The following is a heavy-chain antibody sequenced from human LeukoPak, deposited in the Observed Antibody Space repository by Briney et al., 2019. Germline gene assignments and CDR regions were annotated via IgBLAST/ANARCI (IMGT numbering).Heavy chain of an antibody. D-gene: IGHD2-2*01. J-gene: IGHJ6*03. V-gene: IGHV4-34*01. CDR2: INHSGST. CDR1: GGSFSGYY. Sequence: SETLSLTCAVYGGSFSGYYWSWIRQPPGKGLEWIGEINHSGSTNYNPSLKSRFTISVDTSKNQFSLKLSSVSAADTAVYYCARGRTGVVVVPAARYYMDVWDKGTTVTVSS. CDR3: ARGRTGVVVVPAARYYMDV.